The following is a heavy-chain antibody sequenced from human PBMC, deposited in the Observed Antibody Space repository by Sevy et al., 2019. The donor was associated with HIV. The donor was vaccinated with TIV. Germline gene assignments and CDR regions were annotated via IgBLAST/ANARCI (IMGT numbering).Heavy chain of an antibody. D-gene: IGHD3-22*01. CDR3: ARDWAPRYYYDAMGVKRDYYFDY. CDR2: ISAYNGNT. CDR1: DYTFSTQG. Sequence: ASVKVSCKASDYTFSTQGFNWVRQAPGQGLEWMGWISAYNGNTKDAQRFQGRVTMTTDTSMSTAYMELRSLTSDDQAVYNCARDWAPRYYYDAMGVKRDYYFDYWGQGTLVTVSS. V-gene: IGHV1-18*01. J-gene: IGHJ4*02.